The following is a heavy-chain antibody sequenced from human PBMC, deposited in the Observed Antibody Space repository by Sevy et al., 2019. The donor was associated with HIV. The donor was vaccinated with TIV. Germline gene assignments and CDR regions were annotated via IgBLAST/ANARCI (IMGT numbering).Heavy chain of an antibody. CDR1: GHTFSDYY. D-gene: IGHD4-4*01. CDR3: ATQYSYDY. J-gene: IGHJ4*02. V-gene: IGHV1-2*02. Sequence: ASVKVSCKASGHTFSDYYIQWVRQAPGQGLEWMGCINSNSGARSYAQKFRDRVTMTSDTSISTAYMELSRLRSDDTAVYYCATQYSYDYWGQGTLVTVSS. CDR2: INSNSGAR.